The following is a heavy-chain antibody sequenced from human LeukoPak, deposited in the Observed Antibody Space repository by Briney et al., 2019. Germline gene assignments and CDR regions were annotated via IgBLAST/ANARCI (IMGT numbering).Heavy chain of an antibody. Sequence: GGSLRLSCAASGFTFSTYAMHWVRQAPGKGLEWVAVISYDGVAKYYSDSVKGRFTISRDNAKNTLYLQMNSLRAEDTAVYYWAKGSGRIPAAGYFDVWGQGTPVTVSS. J-gene: IGHJ4*01. D-gene: IGHD6-13*01. CDR1: GFTFSTYA. V-gene: IGHV3-30-3*01. CDR2: ISYDGVAK. CDR3: AKGSGRIPAAGYFDV.